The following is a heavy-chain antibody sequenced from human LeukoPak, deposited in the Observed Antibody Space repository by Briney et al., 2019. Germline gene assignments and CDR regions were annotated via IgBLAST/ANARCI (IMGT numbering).Heavy chain of an antibody. CDR3: AGDYGSGSYRFDY. Sequence: PSETLSLTCTVSGGSISSYYWSWIRQPPGRGLEWIGYIYYSGSTTYNPSLRSRLTISLDSSNNQFSMKLRSVTAADTAVYYCAGDYGSGSYRFDYWGQGTVVTVSS. CDR1: GGSISSYY. D-gene: IGHD3-10*01. V-gene: IGHV4-59*12. J-gene: IGHJ4*02. CDR2: IYYSGST.